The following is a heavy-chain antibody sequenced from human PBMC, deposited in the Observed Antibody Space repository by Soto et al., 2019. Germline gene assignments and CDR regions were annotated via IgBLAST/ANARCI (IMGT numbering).Heavy chain of an antibody. CDR2: INPSGGST. CDR1: GYTFTSYY. D-gene: IGHD3-22*01. J-gene: IGHJ4*02. CDR3: ARGSYYYDSSGPLDY. Sequence: QVQLVQSGAEVKKPGASVKVSCKASGYTFTSYYMHWVRQAPGQGLEWMGIINPSGGSTSYAQKFQGRVTMNRDTSTSTVYMELSSLRSEDTAVYYCARGSYYYDSSGPLDYWGQGTLVTVSS. V-gene: IGHV1-46*01.